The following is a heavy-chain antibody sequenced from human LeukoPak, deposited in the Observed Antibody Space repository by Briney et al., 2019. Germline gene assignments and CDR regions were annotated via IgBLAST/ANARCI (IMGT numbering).Heavy chain of an antibody. D-gene: IGHD3-3*02. V-gene: IGHV4-59*08. CDR3: ARLRRSRLAEFDY. Sequence: PSETLSLTCTVSGGSISSYYWSWIRQPPGKGLEWIGYIYYRGTTNYNPSLKSRVTISLDTSKNQFSLKLSSVTAADTAVYYCARLRRSRLAEFDYWGQGTLVTVSS. CDR1: GGSISSYY. J-gene: IGHJ4*02. CDR2: IYYRGTT.